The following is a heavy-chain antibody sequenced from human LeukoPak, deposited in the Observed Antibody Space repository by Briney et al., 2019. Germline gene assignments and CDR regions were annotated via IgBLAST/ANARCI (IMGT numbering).Heavy chain of an antibody. V-gene: IGHV3-11*04. Sequence: GGSLRLSCVASEFTFSDYYMTWIRQAPGKGLEWLAHISSTGSTIFYGDSVKGRFTISRDNAKNSLHLQLNSLSAEDTAVYYCAAGVALDCWGQGTLVTVSS. CDR1: EFTFSDYY. J-gene: IGHJ4*02. CDR2: ISSTGSTI. D-gene: IGHD2-8*01. CDR3: AAGVALDC.